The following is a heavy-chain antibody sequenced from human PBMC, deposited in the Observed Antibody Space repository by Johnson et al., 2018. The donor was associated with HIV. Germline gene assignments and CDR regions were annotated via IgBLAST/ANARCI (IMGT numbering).Heavy chain of an antibody. CDR3: AREMGREDDAFDI. CDR2: IYSGGST. CDR1: GFTFSSYA. J-gene: IGHJ3*02. D-gene: IGHD1-26*01. V-gene: IGHV3-30*14. Sequence: QVQLVESGGGVVQPGRSLRLSCAASGFTFSSYAMHWVRQAPGKGLEWVAVIYSGGSTYYADSVKGRFTISRDNSKNTLYLQINSLRAEDTAVYYWAREMGREDDAFDIWGQGTMVTVSS.